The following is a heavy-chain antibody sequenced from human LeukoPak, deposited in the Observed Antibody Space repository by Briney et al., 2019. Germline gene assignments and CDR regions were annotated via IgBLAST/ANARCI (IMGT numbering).Heavy chain of an antibody. V-gene: IGHV1-69*04. CDR3: AREGITMIVVAPLDYYYYGMDV. Sequence: ASVKVSCKASGGTFSSYAISWVRQAPGQGLEWMGRIIPIFGIANYAQKFQGRVTITADKSTSTAYMELSSLRPEDTAVYYCAREGITMIVVAPLDYYYYGMDVWGQGTTVTVSS. CDR1: GGTFSSYA. D-gene: IGHD3-22*01. J-gene: IGHJ6*02. CDR2: IIPIFGIA.